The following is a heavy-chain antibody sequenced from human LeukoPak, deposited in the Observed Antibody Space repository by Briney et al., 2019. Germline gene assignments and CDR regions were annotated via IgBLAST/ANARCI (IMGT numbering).Heavy chain of an antibody. D-gene: IGHD4-17*01. Sequence: GGSLRLSCAASGLTFSSYAMSWVRQAPGKGLEWVSAISGSGGSTYYADSVKGRFTISRDNSKNTLYLQMNSLRAEDTAVYYCARGTDYGDPFDYWGQGTLVTVSS. J-gene: IGHJ4*02. CDR2: ISGSGGST. V-gene: IGHV3-23*01. CDR1: GLTFSSYA. CDR3: ARGTDYGDPFDY.